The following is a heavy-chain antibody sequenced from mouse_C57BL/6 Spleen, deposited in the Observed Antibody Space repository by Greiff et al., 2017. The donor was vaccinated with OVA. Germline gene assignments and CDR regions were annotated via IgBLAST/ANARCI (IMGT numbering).Heavy chain of an antibody. CDR2: IDPATSGT. J-gene: IGHJ4*01. D-gene: IGHD2-1*01. CDR1: GYTFTDYE. V-gene: IGHV1-15*01. CDR3: TRPHYGNYRGLED. Sequence: VQLQQSGAELVRPGASVTLSCKASGYTFTDYEMHWVKQTPVHGLEWIGDIDPATSGTAYNQKFKGKAILTADKSSSTAYMQLRSLTSEDSAVYYCTRPHYGNYRGLEDWGKGTSVTGSS.